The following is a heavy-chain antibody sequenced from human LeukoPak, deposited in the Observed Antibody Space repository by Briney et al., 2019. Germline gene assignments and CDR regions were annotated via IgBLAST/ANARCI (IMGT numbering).Heavy chain of an antibody. V-gene: IGHV4-59*01. CDR2: IYYSGST. D-gene: IGHD3-16*01. CDR3: ARVSRFGGYYYGMDV. J-gene: IGHJ6*02. CDR1: GGSISSYY. Sequence: PSETLSLTCTVSGGSISSYYWSWIRQPPGEGLEWIGYIYYSGSTNYNPSLKSRVTISVDTSKNQFSLKLSSVTAADTAVYYCARVSRFGGYYYGMDVWGQGTTVTVSS.